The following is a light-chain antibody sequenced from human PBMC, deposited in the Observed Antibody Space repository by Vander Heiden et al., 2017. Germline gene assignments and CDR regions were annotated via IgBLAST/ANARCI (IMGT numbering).Light chain of an antibody. J-gene: IGKJ4*01. V-gene: IGKV3-15*01. Sequence: EIVMTQSPATLSVSPGERATFSCRASQIVSSNLAWYQQKPGQPPRLLIYGASTRATGIPARFSGSGSGTEFTLTVSNLQSEDFAVYYCQQYNNWPPTFGGGTKVEIK. CDR1: QIVSSN. CDR3: QQYNNWPPT. CDR2: GAS.